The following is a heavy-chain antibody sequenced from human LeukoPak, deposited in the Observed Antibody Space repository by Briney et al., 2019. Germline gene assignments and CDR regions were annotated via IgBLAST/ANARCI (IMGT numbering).Heavy chain of an antibody. D-gene: IGHD6-13*01. CDR3: ARHGAAAGTVYYYYMDV. Sequence: SETLSLTCTVSGGSISSYYWSWIRQPPGKGLEWIGYIYYSGSTNYNPSLKSRVTISVDTSKNQFSLKLSSVTAADTAVYYCARHGAAAGTVYYYYMDVWGKGTTVTVSS. J-gene: IGHJ6*03. CDR2: IYYSGST. CDR1: GGSISSYY. V-gene: IGHV4-59*08.